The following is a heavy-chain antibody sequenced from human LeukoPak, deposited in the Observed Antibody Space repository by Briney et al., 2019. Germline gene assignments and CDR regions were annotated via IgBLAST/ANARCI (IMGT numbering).Heavy chain of an antibody. V-gene: IGHV4-59*12. J-gene: IGHJ4*02. CDR1: GGSISSYY. CDR2: IYYSGST. Sequence: SETLSLTCTVSGGSISSYYWSWIRQPPGKGLEWIGYIYYSGSTYYNPSLKSRVTISVDTSKNQFSLKLSSVTAADTAVYYCASGWHLDYWGQGTLVTVSS. CDR3: ASGWHLDY. D-gene: IGHD6-19*01.